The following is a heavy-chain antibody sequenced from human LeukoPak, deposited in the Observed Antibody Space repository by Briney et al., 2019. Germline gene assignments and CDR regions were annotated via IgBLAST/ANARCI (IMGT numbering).Heavy chain of an antibody. Sequence: SETLSLTCTVSGGSISTNYWSWIRQPPGKGLEWIGYICYSGSTNYNPSLKSRVTISVDTSKNQFSLRLSSVTAADTAVYYCARTNAFDIWGQGTMVTVSS. CDR1: GGSISTNY. J-gene: IGHJ3*02. CDR2: ICYSGST. CDR3: ARTNAFDI. V-gene: IGHV4-59*01.